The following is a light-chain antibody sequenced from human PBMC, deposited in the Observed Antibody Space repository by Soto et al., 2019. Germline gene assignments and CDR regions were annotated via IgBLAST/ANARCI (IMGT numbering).Light chain of an antibody. CDR3: CSYAGSSYV. CDR2: EVS. J-gene: IGLJ1*01. CDR1: SSDVGSYNL. Sequence: QSALTQPASVSGSPGQSITISCTGTSSDVGSYNLVSWYQQHPGKAPKLMIYEVSKRPSGVSNRFSGSKSGNTASLTISGLQAEDEADYYCCSYAGSSYVFGTGTKLTAL. V-gene: IGLV2-23*02.